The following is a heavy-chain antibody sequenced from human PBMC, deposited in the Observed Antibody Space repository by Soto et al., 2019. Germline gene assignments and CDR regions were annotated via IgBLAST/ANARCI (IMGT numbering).Heavy chain of an antibody. Sequence: EVQLVESGGGLVQPGRSLRLSCVASGFSFGDYGMHWVRQAPGRGPEWVSGISWNSGNIGYAETVKGRFTISRDNAKNSLYLKMNSLRAEDTALYYCVKDGLTSVFGLVHDGSGIWGHGTMVTVSS. J-gene: IGHJ3*02. CDR3: VKDGLTSVFGLVHDGSGI. CDR2: ISWNSGNI. V-gene: IGHV3-9*01. D-gene: IGHD3-3*01. CDR1: GFSFGDYG.